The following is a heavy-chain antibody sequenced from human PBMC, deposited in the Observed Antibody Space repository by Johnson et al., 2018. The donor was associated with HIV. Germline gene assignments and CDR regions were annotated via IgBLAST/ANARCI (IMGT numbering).Heavy chain of an antibody. CDR2: ISSSGSTM. Sequence: QVQLVESGGGLVKPGGSLRLSCAASGFTFSDYYMSWIRQAPGKGLEWVSYISSSGSTMYYADSVKGRFTISRDNSKNTLYLQMNSLRAEDTAVYYCASDGWELLGVAAFDVWGQGTLVTVSS. CDR1: GFTFSDYY. V-gene: IGHV3-11*04. J-gene: IGHJ3*01. CDR3: ASDGWELLGVAAFDV. D-gene: IGHD1-26*01.